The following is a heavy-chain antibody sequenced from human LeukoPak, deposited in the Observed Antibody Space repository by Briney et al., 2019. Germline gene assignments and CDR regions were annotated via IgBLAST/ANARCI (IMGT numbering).Heavy chain of an antibody. CDR2: IYSGGST. J-gene: IGHJ3*02. CDR1: GFTVSTNY. V-gene: IGHV3-53*01. CDR3: ARDYESSGSNGAFDI. D-gene: IGHD6-19*01. Sequence: HPGGSLRLSCAASGFTVSTNYMSWVRQAPGKGLEWVSVIYSGGSTHYAESVKGRFTISRDNSKNTVYLQMNSVRAEDTAVYYCARDYESSGSNGAFDIWGQGTMVTVSS.